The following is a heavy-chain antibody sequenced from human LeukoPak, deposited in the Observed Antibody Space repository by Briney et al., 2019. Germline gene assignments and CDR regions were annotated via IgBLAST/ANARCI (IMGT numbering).Heavy chain of an antibody. CDR1: AASTSSSSSY. CDR2: IYFSGST. CDR3: ARLGPSGSYWTHNWFDP. D-gene: IGHD1-26*01. Sequence: PETLSLTSTVYAASTSSSSSYWGWIRQPPVNGLEWICRIYFSGSTYYNPSLKSRVTISVDTSKNQFSLKLSSVTAADTAVYYCARLGPSGSYWTHNWFDPWGQGTLVTVSS. J-gene: IGHJ5*02. V-gene: IGHV4-39*01.